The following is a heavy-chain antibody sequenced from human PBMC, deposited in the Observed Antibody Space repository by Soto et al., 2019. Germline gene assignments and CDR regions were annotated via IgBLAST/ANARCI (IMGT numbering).Heavy chain of an antibody. D-gene: IGHD2-2*03. Sequence: EVELVESGGGLVQPGRSLRLSCAASGFTFEDYGMHWVRQAPGKGLEWVSAIRWNSAIIDYPASVKGRFTISRDNARNSVYLQMNSLRPEDTALYYCAREGVKSPKKWMNYFDNWGQGTLVTVSS. CDR2: IRWNSAII. V-gene: IGHV3-9*01. CDR1: GFTFEDYG. CDR3: AREGVKSPKKWMNYFDN. J-gene: IGHJ4*02.